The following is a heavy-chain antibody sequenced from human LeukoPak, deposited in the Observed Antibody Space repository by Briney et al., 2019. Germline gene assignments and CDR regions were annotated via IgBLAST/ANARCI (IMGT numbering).Heavy chain of an antibody. CDR2: ISSSGSTI. J-gene: IGHJ4*02. CDR1: GFTFSSYE. D-gene: IGHD3-22*01. V-gene: IGHV3-48*03. Sequence: PGGSLRLSCAASGFTFSSYEMNWVRQAPGKGLEWVSYISSSGSTIYYADSLKGRFTISRDNAKSSLYLQMNSLRAEDTAVYYCARAHYYDSSGLGFWGQGTLVTVSS. CDR3: ARAHYYDSSGLGF.